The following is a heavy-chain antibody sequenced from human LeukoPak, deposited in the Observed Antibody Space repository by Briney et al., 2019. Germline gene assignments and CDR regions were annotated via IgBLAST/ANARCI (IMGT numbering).Heavy chain of an antibody. CDR1: GGSFSGYY. V-gene: IGHV4-34*01. CDR2: INHSGST. CDR3: ARTKAFYYDYVWGSYLRPYYFDY. D-gene: IGHD3-16*02. Sequence: PSETLSLTCAVYGGSFSGYYWSWIRQPPGRGLEWIGEINHSGSTNYNPSLKSRVTISVDTSKNQFSLKLSSVTAADTAVYYCARTKAFYYDYVWGSYLRPYYFDYWGQGTLVTVSS. J-gene: IGHJ4*02.